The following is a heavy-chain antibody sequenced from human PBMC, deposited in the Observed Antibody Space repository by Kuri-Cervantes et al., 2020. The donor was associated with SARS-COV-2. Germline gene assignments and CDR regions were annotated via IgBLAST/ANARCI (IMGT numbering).Heavy chain of an antibody. J-gene: IGHJ4*02. CDR2: IYYSGST. CDR1: GGSVSRVTYY. D-gene: IGHD3-22*01. V-gene: IGHV4-61*01. Sequence: SQSLSLPCTVSGGSVSRVTYYWSWIRQPRGKGLGWIGSIYYSGSTNYNPSLKSRVTISVDTSKNQFSLKLNSVTAADTAVYYCARDWRYYDSSDFYSYYFDSWGQGTLVTVSS. CDR3: ARDWRYYDSSDFYSYYFDS.